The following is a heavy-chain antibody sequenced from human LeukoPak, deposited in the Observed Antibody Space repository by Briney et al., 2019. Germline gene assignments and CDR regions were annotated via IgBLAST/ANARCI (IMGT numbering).Heavy chain of an antibody. V-gene: IGHV1-8*01. CDR1: GYTFTSYD. CDR3: ARAIKYYYDSSGYYAYYFDY. J-gene: IGHJ4*02. D-gene: IGHD3-22*01. Sequence: GASVKVSCKASGYTFTSYDINWVRQAPRQGLEWMGWMNPNSANTGYAQKFQGRVTMTRNTSVSTAYMELSSLRSEDTAVYYCARAIKYYYDSSGYYAYYFDYWGQGTLVTVSS. CDR2: MNPNSANT.